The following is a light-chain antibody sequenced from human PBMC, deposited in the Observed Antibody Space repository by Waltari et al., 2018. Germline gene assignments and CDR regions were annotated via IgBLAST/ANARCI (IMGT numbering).Light chain of an antibody. J-gene: IGKJ1*01. CDR2: WAS. CDR1: QSVLFNFNNKNY. V-gene: IGKV4-1*01. CDR3: QQYYSLPWA. Sequence: DIVMTQSPDSLAVSLGERATINRKSSQSVLFNFNNKNYLGWYQHKPGRPPKPLIYWASTRESGVPDRFSGSGSGTDFNLTISSLQAEDVAVYYCQQYYSLPWAFGQGTKVEIK.